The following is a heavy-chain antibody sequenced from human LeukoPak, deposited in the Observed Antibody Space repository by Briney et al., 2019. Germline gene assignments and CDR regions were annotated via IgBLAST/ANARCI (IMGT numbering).Heavy chain of an antibody. CDR2: IWYDGSNK. J-gene: IGHJ4*02. CDR3: AKGFRYFDWLLQE. Sequence: GGSLRLSCAASGFTFSTYSMNWVRQAPGKGLEWVAVIWYDGSNKYYADSVKGRFTISRDNSKNTLYLQMNSLRAEDTAMYYCAKGFRYFDWLLQEWGQGTLVTVSS. V-gene: IGHV3-33*08. D-gene: IGHD3-9*01. CDR1: GFTFSTYS.